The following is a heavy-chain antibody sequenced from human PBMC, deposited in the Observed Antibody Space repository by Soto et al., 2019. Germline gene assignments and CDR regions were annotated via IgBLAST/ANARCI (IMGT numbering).Heavy chain of an antibody. V-gene: IGHV4-59*01. CDR1: GGSISSYY. D-gene: IGHD2-2*01. CDR3: ARGFPIVVVPAAMPSWFDP. Sequence: SETLSLTCTVSGGSISSYYWSWIRQPPGKGLEWIGYIYYSGSTNYNPSLKGRVTISVDTSKNQFSLKLSSVTAADTAVYYCARGFPIVVVPAAMPSWFDPWGQGTLVTVSS. CDR2: IYYSGST. J-gene: IGHJ5*02.